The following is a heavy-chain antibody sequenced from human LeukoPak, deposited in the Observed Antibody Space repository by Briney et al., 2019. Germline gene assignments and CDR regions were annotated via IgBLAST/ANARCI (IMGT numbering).Heavy chain of an antibody. J-gene: IGHJ4*02. D-gene: IGHD3-22*01. CDR1: GVNFNGYN. V-gene: IGHV3-23*01. CDR3: AKYYKLSGYSLGGYDY. CDR2: VLASVGGT. Sequence: GGCLRLSCAASGVNFNGYNMAWVRQGPGKGLWWGSAVLASVGGTFYADSVRGGVTISRDNSTNTLYLQMKSLRAEDTAVYYCAKYYKLSGYSLGGYDYWGQGTLVTVSS.